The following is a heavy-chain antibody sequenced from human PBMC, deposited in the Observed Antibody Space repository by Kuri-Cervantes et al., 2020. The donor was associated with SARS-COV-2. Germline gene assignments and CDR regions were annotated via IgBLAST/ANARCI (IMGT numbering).Heavy chain of an antibody. J-gene: IGHJ4*02. CDR2: IYHSGST. CDR1: GYSISSGYY. V-gene: IGHV4-38-2*01. D-gene: IGHD3-10*01. CDR3: ARLEGTMVRGGYFDY. Sequence: SQTLSLTCAVSGYSISSGYYWGWIRQPPGKGLEWIGSIYHSGSTYYNPSLKSRVTVSVDTSKNQFSLKLSSVTAADTAVYYCARLEGTMVRGGYFDYWGQGTLVTVSS.